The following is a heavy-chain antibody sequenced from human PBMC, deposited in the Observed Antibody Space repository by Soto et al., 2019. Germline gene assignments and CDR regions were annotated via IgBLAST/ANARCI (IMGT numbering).Heavy chain of an antibody. CDR2: IIPMFGIA. CDR1: GDTFNRYT. CDR3: ARDWGRSDVIPAAISAMDV. V-gene: IGHV1-69*08. D-gene: IGHD2-2*01. J-gene: IGHJ6*02. Sequence: QVQLVQSGAEVKRPGSSVKVPCKGSGDTFNRYTVTWVRQAPGQGLEWMGRIIPMFGIASYAQNFQGRVTITADXSXXXAXXELSSLRSEDTAVYYCARDWGRSDVIPAAISAMDVWGQGTSVTVSS.